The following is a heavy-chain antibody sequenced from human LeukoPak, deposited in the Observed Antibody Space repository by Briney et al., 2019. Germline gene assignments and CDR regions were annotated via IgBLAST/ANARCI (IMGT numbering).Heavy chain of an antibody. Sequence: SETLSLTCTVSGGSINSYYWSWIRQPPGKGLEWIGHIYYSGSTSYNPSLKSRVTISIDTSRNQFSLKLNSVTAADTAVYYCARDSGSGTYYWGQGTLVTVSS. D-gene: IGHD6-19*01. J-gene: IGHJ4*02. CDR3: ARDSGSGTYY. V-gene: IGHV4-59*01. CDR1: GGSINSYY. CDR2: IYYSGST.